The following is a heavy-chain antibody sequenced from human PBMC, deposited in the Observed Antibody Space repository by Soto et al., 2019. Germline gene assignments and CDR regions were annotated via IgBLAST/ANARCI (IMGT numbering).Heavy chain of an antibody. J-gene: IGHJ4*02. V-gene: IGHV1-58*01. CDR3: AAELGRVNTAY. Sequence: SVKVSCKASGFTFTNSAVQWVRQARGQRLEWIGWIGVGSGSPNYAQKFQERVTITRDMSTTTAYMGLSSLRSEDTAIYYCAAELGRVNTAYWCQGTLVTVSS. CDR1: GFTFTNSA. CDR2: IGVGSGSP. D-gene: IGHD2-21*02.